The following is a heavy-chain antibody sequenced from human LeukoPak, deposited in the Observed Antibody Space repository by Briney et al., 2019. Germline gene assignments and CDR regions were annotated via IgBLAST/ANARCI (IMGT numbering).Heavy chain of an antibody. CDR3: AATPATSRVYYYYGMDV. Sequence: ASVKVSCKASGYTFTGYYMHWVRQAPGQGLEWMGWINPNSGSTNYAQKFQGRVTMTRDTSISTAYMELSRLRSDDTAVYYCAATPATSRVYYYYGMDVWGQGTTVTVSS. CDR1: GYTFTGYY. J-gene: IGHJ6*02. CDR2: INPNSGST. V-gene: IGHV1-2*02. D-gene: IGHD1-26*01.